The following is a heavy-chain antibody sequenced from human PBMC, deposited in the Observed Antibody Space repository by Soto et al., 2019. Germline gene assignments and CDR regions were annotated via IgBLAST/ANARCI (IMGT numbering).Heavy chain of an antibody. Sequence: GASVKVSCKASGGTFSSYTISWVRQAPGQGLEWMGRIIPILGIANYAQKFQGRVTITADKSTSTAYMELSSLRSEDTAVYYCARDAEGGGVATKNYYYYYYMDVWGKGTTVTVSS. V-gene: IGHV1-69*04. CDR1: GGTFSSYT. CDR2: IIPILGIA. J-gene: IGHJ6*03. D-gene: IGHD5-12*01. CDR3: ARDAEGGGVATKNYYYYYYMDV.